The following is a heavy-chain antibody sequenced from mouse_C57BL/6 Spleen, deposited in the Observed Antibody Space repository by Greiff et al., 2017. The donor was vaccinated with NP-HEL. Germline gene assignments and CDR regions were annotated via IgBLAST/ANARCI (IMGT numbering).Heavy chain of an antibody. CDR2: IDPEDGET. V-gene: IGHV14-2*01. Sequence: EVQRVESGAELVKPGASVKLSCTASGFNIKDYYMHWVKQRTEQGLEWIGRIDPEDGETKYAPKFQGKATITADTSSNTAYLQLSSLTSEDTAVYYCARSDGKTAQADYWGQGTTLTVSS. CDR1: GFNIKDYY. CDR3: ARSDGKTAQADY. J-gene: IGHJ2*01. D-gene: IGHD3-2*02.